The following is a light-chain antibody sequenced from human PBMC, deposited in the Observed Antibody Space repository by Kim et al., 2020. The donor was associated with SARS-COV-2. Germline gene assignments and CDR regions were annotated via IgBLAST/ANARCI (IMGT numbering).Light chain of an antibody. J-gene: IGLJ2*01. Sequence: GQSITISCTGTSSDVGSYDLVSWYQQHPGKAPKLMIFEVNKRPSGVSNRFSGSKSDNTASLTISGLQAEDEADYYCCSYAGSNVVFGGGTQLTVL. CDR1: SSDVGSYDL. CDR2: EVN. CDR3: CSYAGSNVV. V-gene: IGLV2-23*02.